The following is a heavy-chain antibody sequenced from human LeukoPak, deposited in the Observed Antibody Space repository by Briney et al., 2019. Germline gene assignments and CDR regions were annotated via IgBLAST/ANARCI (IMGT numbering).Heavy chain of an antibody. Sequence: GGSLRLSCAASGFIFSDYYMSWIRQAPGKGLEWVSYISSSGSTKYYADSVKGRFTISRDNAKNSYLKMNSLRAEDTAVYYCARDGHAYGRGSPHYWGQGTLVTVSS. V-gene: IGHV3-11*01. CDR3: ARDGHAYGRGSPHY. CDR2: ISSSGSTK. D-gene: IGHD3-10*01. J-gene: IGHJ4*02. CDR1: GFIFSDYY.